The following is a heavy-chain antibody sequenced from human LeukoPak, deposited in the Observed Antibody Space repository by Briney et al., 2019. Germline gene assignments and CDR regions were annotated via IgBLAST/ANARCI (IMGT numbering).Heavy chain of an antibody. V-gene: IGHV3-30*18. D-gene: IGHD2-2*01. Sequence: GRSLRLSCAASGFTFSSYGMHWVRQAPGKGLEWVAVISYDGSNKYYADSVKGRFTISRDNSKNTLYLQMNSLRAEDTAVYYCAKAGRSSTSCYDYWGQGTLVTVSS. CDR3: AKAGRSSTSCYDY. CDR1: GFTFSSYG. CDR2: ISYDGSNK. J-gene: IGHJ4*02.